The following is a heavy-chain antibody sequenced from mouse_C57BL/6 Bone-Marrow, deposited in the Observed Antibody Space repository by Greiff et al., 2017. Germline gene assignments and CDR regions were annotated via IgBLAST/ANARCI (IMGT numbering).Heavy chain of an antibody. J-gene: IGHJ3*01. V-gene: IGHV1-58*01. Sequence: EVQLQQSGAELVRPGSSVKMSCKTSGYTFTSYGINWVKQRPGQGLEWIGYISIGNGYTEYNEKFKGKATLTSDTSSSTAYMQLSSLTSADSAIYFCARGENDGSSPAWFAYWGQGTLVTVSA. CDR3: ARGENDGSSPAWFAY. CDR2: ISIGNGYT. D-gene: IGHD1-1*01. CDR1: GYTFTSYG.